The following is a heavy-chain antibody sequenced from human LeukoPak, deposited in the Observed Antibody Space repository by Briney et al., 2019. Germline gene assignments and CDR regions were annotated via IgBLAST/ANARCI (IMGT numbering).Heavy chain of an antibody. Sequence: GGSLRLSCAASGFTFSSYAMSWVRQAPGKGLEWVSGISGSGGSTYYADSVKGRFTISRDSSKNTLYLQMSSLRADDTAVYYCAKATSHCSGGSCYSSSDYWGQGTLVTVST. V-gene: IGHV3-23*01. D-gene: IGHD2-15*01. CDR2: ISGSGGST. J-gene: IGHJ4*02. CDR1: GFTFSSYA. CDR3: AKATSHCSGGSCYSSSDY.